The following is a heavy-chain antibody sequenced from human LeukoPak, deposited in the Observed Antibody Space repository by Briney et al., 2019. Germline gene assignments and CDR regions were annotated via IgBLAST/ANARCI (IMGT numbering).Heavy chain of an antibody. Sequence: SETLSLTCSVSGGSMSSENEYWGWIRQTPGKGLEWIGSVYNTGSTDYNPSLKSRVSISLDTSKNQFSLSLTSVTAADTAIYYCARGLILAGETLGYWGQGTLVTVSS. CDR1: GGSMSSENEY. V-gene: IGHV4-39*07. CDR3: ARGLILAGETLGY. D-gene: IGHD6-19*01. J-gene: IGHJ4*02. CDR2: VYNTGST.